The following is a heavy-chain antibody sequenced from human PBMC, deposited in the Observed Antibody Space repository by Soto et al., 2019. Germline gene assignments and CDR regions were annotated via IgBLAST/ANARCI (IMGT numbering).Heavy chain of an antibody. V-gene: IGHV3-48*03. D-gene: IGHD2-15*01. CDR2: ISSSGDTI. J-gene: IGHJ5*02. Sequence: VGSLRLSCSSSVCTFSGYEMFCVRHSPGKWLEWVSYISSSGDTIYYADSVKGRFTISRDNVKNSLFLKMNSLRAEDTAVYYCAREYCSGSSCYSGFDAWGEGTLVSV. CDR3: AREYCSGSSCYSGFDA. CDR1: VCTFSGYE.